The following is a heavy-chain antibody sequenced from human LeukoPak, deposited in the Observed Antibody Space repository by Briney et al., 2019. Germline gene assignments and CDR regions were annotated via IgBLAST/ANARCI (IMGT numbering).Heavy chain of an antibody. V-gene: IGHV3-23*01. CDR2: ISGSAGST. Sequence: GGSLRLSCAASGFTFNNFAMSWVRQAPGTGLEWVSAISGSAGSTYYADSVKGRFTISKDNSKNTLYLQMDSLGAEDTAVYFCAKGSVAATYKFDCWGQGTLVTVSS. CDR1: GFTFNNFA. J-gene: IGHJ4*02. CDR3: AKGSVAATYKFDC. D-gene: IGHD6-19*01.